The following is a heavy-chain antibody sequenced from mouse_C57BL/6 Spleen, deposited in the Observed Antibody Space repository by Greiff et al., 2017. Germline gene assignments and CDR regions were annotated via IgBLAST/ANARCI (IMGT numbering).Heavy chain of an antibody. CDR3: ARSRPYYYGSSHWYFDV. J-gene: IGHJ1*03. CDR1: GYTFTSYW. Sequence: QVQLQQPGAELVMPGASVKLSCKASGYTFTSYWMHWVKQRPGQGLEWIGEIDPSDSYTNYNQKFKGKSTLTVDKSSSTAYMQLSSLTSEDSAVYYCARSRPYYYGSSHWYFDVWGTGTTVTVSS. CDR2: IDPSDSYT. V-gene: IGHV1-69*01. D-gene: IGHD1-1*01.